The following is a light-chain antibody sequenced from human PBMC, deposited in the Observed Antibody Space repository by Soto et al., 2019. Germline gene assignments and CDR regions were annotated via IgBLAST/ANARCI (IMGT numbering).Light chain of an antibody. CDR2: AAY. J-gene: IGKJ2*01. CDR3: QLSYTPPVYS. V-gene: IGKV1-39*01. CDR1: HNIIFY. Sequence: DLQLTQAPSSLPASVGDRVTITYGASHNIIFYLHWYQHKTGKARTLLIYAAYNLQSGVPSRFSRSGSGTDFTLNISSLQPEDFATYFCQLSYTPPVYSFGQWTKVDIK.